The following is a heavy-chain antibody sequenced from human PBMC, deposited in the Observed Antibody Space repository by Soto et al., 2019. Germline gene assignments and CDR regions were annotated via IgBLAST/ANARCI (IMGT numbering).Heavy chain of an antibody. CDR3: ARLDAAGYCSGGSCPESDY. CDR1: GYTFTSYA. D-gene: IGHD2-15*01. J-gene: IGHJ4*02. CDR2: INAGNGNT. V-gene: IGHV1-3*01. Sequence: QVQLVQSGAEVKKPGASVKVSCKASGYTFTSYAMHWVRQAPGQRLEWMGWINAGNGNTKYSQKFQGRVTITRDTSASTAYMELSSLRSEDTAVYYCARLDAAGYCSGGSCPESDYWGQGTLVTVSS.